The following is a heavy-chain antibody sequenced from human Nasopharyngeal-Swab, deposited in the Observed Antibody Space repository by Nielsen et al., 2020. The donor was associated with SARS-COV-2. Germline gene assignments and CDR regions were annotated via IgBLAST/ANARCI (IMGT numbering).Heavy chain of an antibody. V-gene: IGHV4-39*07. D-gene: IGHD1-26*01. Sequence: SETLSLTCTVSGDSISSSSYYWGWMRQPPGKGLEWIGEINYSGSTNYNPSLKSRVTISVDTSKNQFSLKLSSVTAADTAVYYCARSTGDYYYYYMDVWGKGTTVTVSS. J-gene: IGHJ6*03. CDR2: INYSGST. CDR3: ARSTGDYYYYYMDV. CDR1: GDSISSSSYY.